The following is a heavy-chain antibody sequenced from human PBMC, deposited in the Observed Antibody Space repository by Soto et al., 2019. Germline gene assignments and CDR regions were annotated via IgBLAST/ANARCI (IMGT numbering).Heavy chain of an antibody. CDR2: ISGDITKT. D-gene: IGHD1-26*01. Sequence: QVQLVQSGPEVKKPGASVKVSCRTSGYTFTAYGIIWVRQAPGQGLEWMAWISGDITKTKVAQKFRGRVTMTTDTPTSTAYMDLRSLRSDDTAVYYCVREGDLEFYFDYWGQGTLVTVSS. CDR3: VREGDLEFYFDY. V-gene: IGHV1-18*04. CDR1: GYTFTAYG. J-gene: IGHJ4*02.